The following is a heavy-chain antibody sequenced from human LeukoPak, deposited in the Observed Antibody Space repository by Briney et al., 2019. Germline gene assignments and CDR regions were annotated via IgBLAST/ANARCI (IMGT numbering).Heavy chain of an antibody. V-gene: IGHV3-48*03. CDR3: ARDSAMVRGVIPYNWFDP. Sequence: GGSLRLSCAASGFTFSSYEMNWVRQAPGKGLEWVSYSDDSDSRTYYADSVKGRFTISRDNARNSLYLQMNSLRAEDTAVYYCARDSAMVRGVIPYNWFDPWGQGTLVTVSS. CDR1: GFTFSSYE. D-gene: IGHD3-10*01. J-gene: IGHJ5*02. CDR2: SDDSDSRT.